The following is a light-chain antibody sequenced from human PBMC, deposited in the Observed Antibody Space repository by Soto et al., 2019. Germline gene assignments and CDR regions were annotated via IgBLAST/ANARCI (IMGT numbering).Light chain of an antibody. V-gene: IGKV1-33*01. CDR1: HDIINY. J-gene: IGKJ4*01. Sequence: DSQMTQSPSSLSASVGDRVTITCQASHDIINYLNWFQQKPGEAPKLLIFDAFKLETGVPSRFSGSGSGTDFTLTISSLQPEDIATYYCQQYDNLSVTFGGGTKVDIK. CDR3: QQYDNLSVT. CDR2: DAF.